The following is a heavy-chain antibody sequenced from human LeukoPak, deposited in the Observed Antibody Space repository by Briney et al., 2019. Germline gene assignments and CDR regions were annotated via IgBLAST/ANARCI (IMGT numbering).Heavy chain of an antibody. CDR1: GFTFSSYA. CDR3: ARGGGAFDI. V-gene: IGHV3-23*01. CDR2: ISGSGDIT. J-gene: IGHJ3*02. D-gene: IGHD3-16*01. Sequence: GGSLSPSCAASGFTFSSYAMSWVRQAPGKGLEWVSVISGSGDITYYADSVKGRFTISRDNSKNTLALQVHSLRADDTAVYYCARGGGAFDIWGQGTMVTVSS.